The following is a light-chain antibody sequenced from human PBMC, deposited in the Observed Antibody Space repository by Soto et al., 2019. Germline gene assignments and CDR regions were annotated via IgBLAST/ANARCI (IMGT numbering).Light chain of an antibody. CDR1: QSASSY. Sequence: EIVLTQSPATLSLSPGERATLSCRASQSASSYLAWYQQKPGQAPRLLIYDASTRATGIPARFSGSGSGTDFTLTNTSLEPEDFAVYYCQQRSNWPPTFGQGTKVEIK. V-gene: IGKV3-11*01. CDR3: QQRSNWPPT. J-gene: IGKJ1*01. CDR2: DAS.